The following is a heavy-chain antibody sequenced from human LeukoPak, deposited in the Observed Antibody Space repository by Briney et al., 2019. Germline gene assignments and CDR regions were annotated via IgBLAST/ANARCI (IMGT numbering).Heavy chain of an antibody. D-gene: IGHD3-9*01. V-gene: IGHV4-38-2*01. CDR3: ARVGYDTDAFDI. CDR2: IFHSGSA. Sequence: PSETLSLTCAVSGYSISSGYYWGWIRQPPGKGLEWIGNIFHSGSAYHNPSLKSRVTISVDTSKNQFSLKLSSVTAADTAVNYCARVGYDTDAFDIWGQGTMVTVSS. J-gene: IGHJ3*02. CDR1: GYSISSGYY.